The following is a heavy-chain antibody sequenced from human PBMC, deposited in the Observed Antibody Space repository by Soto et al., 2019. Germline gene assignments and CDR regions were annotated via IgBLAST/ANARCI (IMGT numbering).Heavy chain of an antibody. V-gene: IGHV1-69*12. Sequence: QVQLVQSGAEVKKPGSSVKVSCKASGGTFSSYAISWVRQAPGQGLEWMGGIIPIFGTANHAQKFQGRVTITADESTSTAYMELSSLRSEDTAVYYCARAFVVPAAMNGYYYGMDVWGQGTTVTVSS. CDR2: IIPIFGTA. D-gene: IGHD2-2*01. CDR1: GGTFSSYA. J-gene: IGHJ6*02. CDR3: ARAFVVPAAMNGYYYGMDV.